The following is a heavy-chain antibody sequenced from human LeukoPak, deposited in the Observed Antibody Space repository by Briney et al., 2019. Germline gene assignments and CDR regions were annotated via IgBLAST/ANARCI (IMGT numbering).Heavy chain of an antibody. V-gene: IGHV3-49*01. CDR1: GFTFGDYA. D-gene: IGHD2-15*01. CDR3: HYCSGGSCYYYYGMDV. J-gene: IGHJ6*02. Sequence: GGSLRLSCTASGFTFGDYAMSWFRQAPGKGLEWVGFIRSKAYGGTTEYAASVKGRFTISRDGSKSIAYLQMNSLKTEDTAVYYCHYCSGGSCYYYYGMDVWGQGTTVTVSS. CDR2: IRSKAYGGTT.